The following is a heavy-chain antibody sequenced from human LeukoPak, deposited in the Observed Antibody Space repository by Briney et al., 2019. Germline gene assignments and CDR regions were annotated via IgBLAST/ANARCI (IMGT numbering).Heavy chain of an antibody. CDR2: IYSSGST. D-gene: IGHD3-10*01. Sequence: SETLSLTCSVSGVSMTGYYWSWIRQAPGKAPEWIGYIYSSGSTNYNLYLKSRVTISLDASKTQFSLKFTFMTAADTAVYYCATRPADGSWYGVFDFWSRGTLVTVSS. V-gene: IGHV4-59*01. CDR3: ATRPADGSWYGVFDF. CDR1: GVSMTGYY. J-gene: IGHJ4*01.